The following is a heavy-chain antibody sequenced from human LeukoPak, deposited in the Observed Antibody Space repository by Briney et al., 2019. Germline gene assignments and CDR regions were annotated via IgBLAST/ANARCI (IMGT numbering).Heavy chain of an antibody. CDR2: IYYSGST. V-gene: IGHV4-59*08. D-gene: IGHD3-3*01. Sequence: SETLSLTCTVSGGSISSYYWSWIRQPPGKGLEWMGYIYYSGSTNYNPSLKSRVTISVDTSKTQFSLKLSSVTAADPAVYYCARHMGLGCTYFSPYFDSWGQGTLVTVSS. CDR3: ARHMGLGCTYFSPYFDS. J-gene: IGHJ4*01. CDR1: GGSISSYY.